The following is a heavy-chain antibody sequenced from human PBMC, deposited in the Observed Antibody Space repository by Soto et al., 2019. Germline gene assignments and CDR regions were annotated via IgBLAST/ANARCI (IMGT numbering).Heavy chain of an antibody. CDR2: ISGGGGST. CDR3: AKGMYYDFWSGSRTSYYYGLDV. CDR1: GFTFSNYA. Sequence: GGSLRLSCAASGFTFSNYAMTWVRQAPGKGLEWVSGISGGGGSTYYADSVKGRFTISRDNSKKTLFLQMNSLRAEDTALYYCAKGMYYDFWSGSRTSYYYGLDVWGQGTTVTVSS. J-gene: IGHJ6*02. V-gene: IGHV3-23*01. D-gene: IGHD3-3*01.